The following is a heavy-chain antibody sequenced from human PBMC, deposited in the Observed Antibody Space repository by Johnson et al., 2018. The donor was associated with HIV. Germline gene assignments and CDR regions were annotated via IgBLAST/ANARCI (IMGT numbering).Heavy chain of an antibody. CDR1: GFTFSSYA. Sequence: VQLVESGGGLVQPGGSLRLSCAASGFTFSSYAMSWVRQAPGKGLEWVSAISGSGGSTYYADSVTGRFTISRDNSKNSHYLHMNSLRPEDTAIYYCVREGYSSSSDAFDIWGQGTMVTVSS. CDR3: VREGYSSSSDAFDI. V-gene: IGHV3-23*04. J-gene: IGHJ3*02. D-gene: IGHD6-6*01. CDR2: ISGSGGST.